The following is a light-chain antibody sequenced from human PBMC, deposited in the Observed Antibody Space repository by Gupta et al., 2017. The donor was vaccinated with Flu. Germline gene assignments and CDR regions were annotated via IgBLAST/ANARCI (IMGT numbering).Light chain of an antibody. Sequence: ELVWTQSRGTLSLSPGERATLSCRTSHYFRVRFLAWYQQQSGQAPRLLIYSASSRAAGVPERFSGSGSGTDFTLTISRLEPEDFAVYYCQQSGNSPLISFGQGTQLEIK. CDR2: SAS. CDR1: HYFRVRF. J-gene: IGKJ5*01. CDR3: QQSGNSPLIS. V-gene: IGKV3-20*01.